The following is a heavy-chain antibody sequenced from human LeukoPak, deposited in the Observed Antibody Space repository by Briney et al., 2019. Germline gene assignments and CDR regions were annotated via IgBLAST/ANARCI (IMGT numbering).Heavy chain of an antibody. J-gene: IGHJ4*02. Sequence: PGGSLRLSCAASGFTFSSYGMHWVRQAPGKGLEWVAFIRFDGSKKFYADSVKGRFTISRDSSKNTLYLQMNSLRGEDTALYYCAKDPSYFDFWSGPDYWGQGTLVSVSS. CDR1: GFTFSSYG. D-gene: IGHD3-3*01. V-gene: IGHV3-30*02. CDR3: AKDPSYFDFWSGPDY. CDR2: IRFDGSKK.